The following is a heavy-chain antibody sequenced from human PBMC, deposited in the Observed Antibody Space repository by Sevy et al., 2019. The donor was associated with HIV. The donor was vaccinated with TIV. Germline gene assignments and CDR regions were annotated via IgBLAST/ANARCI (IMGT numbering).Heavy chain of an antibody. D-gene: IGHD1-26*01. V-gene: IGHV3-30*04. CDR3: ARDLPHLLPWELSRGSDY. J-gene: IGHJ4*02. CDR2: ISYDGINK. CDR1: GFSFSNYA. Sequence: GGSLRLSCAASGFSFSNYAMHWVRQSPGKGLEWVAMISYDGINKEYADSVKGRFTLSRDNSKNTLFLQMNSLRAEDTALYYCARDLPHLLPWELSRGSDYWGQGTLVTVSS.